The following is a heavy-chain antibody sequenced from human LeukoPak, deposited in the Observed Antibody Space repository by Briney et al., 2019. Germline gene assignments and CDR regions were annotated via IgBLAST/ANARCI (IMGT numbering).Heavy chain of an antibody. D-gene: IGHD3-10*02. V-gene: IGHV3-21*01. CDR2: ITSSSSYI. J-gene: IGHJ6*04. CDR1: GFTFSSYT. CDR3: AELGITMIGGV. Sequence: PGGSLRLSCAASGFTFSSYTMNWVRQAPGKGLEWVSSITSSSSYIYYADSVKGRFTISRDNAKNSLYLQMNSLRAEDTAVYYCAELGITMIGGVWGKGTTVTISS.